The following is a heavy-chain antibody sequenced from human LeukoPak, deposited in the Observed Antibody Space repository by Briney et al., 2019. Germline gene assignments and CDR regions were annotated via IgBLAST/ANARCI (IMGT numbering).Heavy chain of an antibody. Sequence: GASVKVSCKASGYTFTSYGISWVRQAPGQGLEWMGWISAYNGNTNYAQKLQGRVTMTTDTSTSTAYMELRSLRSDDTAVYYCARDSGLWFGELSEGDWFDPWGQGTLVTVSS. D-gene: IGHD3-10*01. J-gene: IGHJ5*02. V-gene: IGHV1-18*01. CDR1: GYTFTSYG. CDR3: ARDSGLWFGELSEGDWFDP. CDR2: ISAYNGNT.